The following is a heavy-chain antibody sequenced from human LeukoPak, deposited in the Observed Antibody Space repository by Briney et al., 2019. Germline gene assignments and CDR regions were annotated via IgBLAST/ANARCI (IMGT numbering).Heavy chain of an antibody. Sequence: GRSLRLSCAASGFTFSDYYISWIRQAPGNGLEWLSYISSSGSYIYYADSVKGRFTISRGNAKNSLYLQMNSLRAEDTAVYYCARTLPYYYGMDVWGQGTTVTVSS. CDR2: ISSSGSYI. V-gene: IGHV3-11*04. J-gene: IGHJ6*02. CDR1: GFTFSDYY. CDR3: ARTLPYYYGMDV.